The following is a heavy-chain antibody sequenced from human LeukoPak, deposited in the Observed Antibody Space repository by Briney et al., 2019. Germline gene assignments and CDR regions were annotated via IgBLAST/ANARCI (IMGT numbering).Heavy chain of an antibody. D-gene: IGHD3-16*01. CDR3: SKDTFGVHDS. J-gene: IGHJ4*02. V-gene: IGHV3-74*03. Sequence: PGEPLRLSCAGSAFTFSNYWMHWVRQVLGKGLVWVSRINPDGSTITYADSVKGRFTISRDNARNTLYLQMNSLRAEDTAIYYCSKDTFGVHDSWGQGTLVTVSS. CDR1: AFTFSNYW. CDR2: INPDGSTI.